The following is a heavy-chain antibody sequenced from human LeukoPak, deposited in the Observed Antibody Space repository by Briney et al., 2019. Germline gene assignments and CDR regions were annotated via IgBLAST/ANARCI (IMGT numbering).Heavy chain of an antibody. V-gene: IGHV1-8*01. Sequence: VASVKVSCKASGYTFASYDINWVRQATGQGLEWMGWMNANSGNTGYAQKFQGRVTVTRNTAIGTAYMELSSLRSEDTAVYYCARSGSRYCSGGSCYALHYMDVWGKGTTVTVSS. CDR2: MNANSGNT. D-gene: IGHD2-15*01. CDR1: GYTFASYD. J-gene: IGHJ6*03. CDR3: ARSGSRYCSGGSCYALHYMDV.